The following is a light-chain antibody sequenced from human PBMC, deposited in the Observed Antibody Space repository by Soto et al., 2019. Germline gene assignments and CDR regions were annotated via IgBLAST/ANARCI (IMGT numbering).Light chain of an antibody. J-gene: IGKJ2*01. Sequence: DIQMTQSPSTLSASVGDRVTITCRASQTIGNWLTWYQQKPGKAPKLLIYDASILEGGVPSRFSGSGSGTEFTLTISSLQPDDFATYYCQQCSSYPYTFGQGTKV. V-gene: IGKV1-5*01. CDR2: DAS. CDR1: QTIGNW. CDR3: QQCSSYPYT.